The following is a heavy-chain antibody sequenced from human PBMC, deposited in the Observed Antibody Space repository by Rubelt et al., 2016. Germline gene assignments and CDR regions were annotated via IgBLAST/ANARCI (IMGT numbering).Heavy chain of an antibody. CDR1: GFTVSSNY. CDR3: ARGSGYYTFDC. CDR2: INSDVSIT. D-gene: IGHD3-3*01. Sequence: EVQLVESGGGLVQPGGSLRVSCAASGFTVSSNYMTWVRQAPGKGLECVSRINSDVSITNDAGSVRGRFTFSRHKAKNTRYLQRNGLGPQDTAVYYCARGSGYYTFDCWGQGTRVTVSS. V-gene: IGHV3-74*02. J-gene: IGHJ4*02.